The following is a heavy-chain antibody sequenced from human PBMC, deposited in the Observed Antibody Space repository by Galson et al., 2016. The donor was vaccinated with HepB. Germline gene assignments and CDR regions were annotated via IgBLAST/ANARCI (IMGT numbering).Heavy chain of an antibody. CDR2: TCYRSSWDN. J-gene: IGHJ4*02. V-gene: IGHV6-1*01. CDR1: GDSVSSNAAA. D-gene: IGHD6-19*01. CDR3: ASSRDSSGWFLFDF. Sequence: CAISGDSVSSNAAAWSWIRQSPPRGLEGLGWTCYRSSWDNEYAVSAKGRISIDADTSKNQFSLQLNSVTPEDAAVYYCASSRDSSGWFLFDFWGQGSLVTVSS.